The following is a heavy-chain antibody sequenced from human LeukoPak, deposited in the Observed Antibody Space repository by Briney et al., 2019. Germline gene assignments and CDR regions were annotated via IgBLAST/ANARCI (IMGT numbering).Heavy chain of an antibody. CDR3: TREPTP. V-gene: IGHV4-4*07. CDR1: GGSISSYY. J-gene: IGHJ5*02. Sequence: SETLSLTCTVSGGSISSYYWSWIRQPAGKGLEWIGRIYSSGSPSYNPSLKSRVTISGDTSKNQISLRLNSVTAADTAVYYCTREPTPWGQGTLVTVSS. CDR2: IYSSGSP.